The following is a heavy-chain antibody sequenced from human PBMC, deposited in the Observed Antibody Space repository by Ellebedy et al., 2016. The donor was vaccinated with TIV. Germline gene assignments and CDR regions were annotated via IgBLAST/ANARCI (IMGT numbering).Heavy chain of an antibody. CDR3: ATDGSYGDYLSPAHAFEM. V-gene: IGHV3-7*03. CDR1: RFTFSSYW. CDR2: INQDGSKR. J-gene: IGHJ3*02. Sequence: GGSLRLSCVASRFTFSSYWMSWVRQAPGKGLEWVANINQDGSKRYYVDSVKGRFTISRDNAKTSLYLQINSLRAEDTAVYYCATDGSYGDYLSPAHAFEMWGQGTMVIVSS. D-gene: IGHD4-17*01.